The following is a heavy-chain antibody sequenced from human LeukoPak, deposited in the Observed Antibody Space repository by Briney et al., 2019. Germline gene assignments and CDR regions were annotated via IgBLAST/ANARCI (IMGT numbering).Heavy chain of an antibody. CDR1: GFTFSSFS. CDR2: ISNSGEST. D-gene: IGHD3-10*01. Sequence: PGGSLRLSCAASGFTFSSFSMNWVRRAPGKGLEWVSTISNSGESTYYADSVKGRFTISRDNSKNTLFLQMNSLRAEDTAVYYCAKGAMVRGVLDYWGQGTLVTVSS. CDR3: AKGAMVRGVLDY. V-gene: IGHV3-23*01. J-gene: IGHJ4*02.